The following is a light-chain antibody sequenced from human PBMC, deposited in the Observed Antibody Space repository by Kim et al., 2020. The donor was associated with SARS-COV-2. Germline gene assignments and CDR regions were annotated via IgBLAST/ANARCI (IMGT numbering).Light chain of an antibody. CDR2: KTS. J-gene: IGKJ4*01. V-gene: IGKV1-5*03. Sequence: DIQMTQSPSTLSASVGDRVTITCRASQSISSRLAWYQQKSGKAPKLLMYKTSSLESGVPSRFSGSGSGTEFTLTISSLQPDDFATYFCQQYDSYPLTFGGGTKVDIK. CDR3: QQYDSYPLT. CDR1: QSISSR.